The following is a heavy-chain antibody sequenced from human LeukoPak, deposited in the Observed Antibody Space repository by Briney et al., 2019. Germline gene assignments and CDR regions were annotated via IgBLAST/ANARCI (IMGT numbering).Heavy chain of an antibody. D-gene: IGHD1-14*01. J-gene: IGHJ4*02. CDR1: GFTFSSYG. CDR3: AKDSAAGPTRYYFDY. Sequence: PGGSLRLSCAASGFTFSSYGMHWVRQAPGKGLEWVAVISYDGIYKYYGDSVKGRFTISRDNSKNTLYLQVNGLRTEDTAAYYCAKDSAAGPTRYYFDYWGQGTLVTVSS. V-gene: IGHV3-30*18. CDR2: ISYDGIYK.